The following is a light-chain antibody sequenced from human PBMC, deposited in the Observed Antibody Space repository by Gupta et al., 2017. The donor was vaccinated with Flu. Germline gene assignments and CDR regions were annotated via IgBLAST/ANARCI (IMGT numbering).Light chain of an antibody. J-gene: IGLJ3*02. CDR2: SND. CDR1: NSNIGNNY. Sequence: SVLTQPPSPSATPGQRVTFSCSRSNSNIGNNYVYWYQQFPGQAPIVLIYSNDKRPSGVPGRFSGSKSDTSASLAISGLRAEDEAEYDCSAWDDSLSGLVFGGGTKVTVL. CDR3: SAWDDSLSGLV. V-gene: IGLV1-47*02.